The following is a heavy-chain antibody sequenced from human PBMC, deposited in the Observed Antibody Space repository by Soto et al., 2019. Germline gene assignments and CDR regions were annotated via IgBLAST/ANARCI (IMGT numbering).Heavy chain of an antibody. CDR3: ATRYPKRNVLAATPFYY. J-gene: IGHJ4*02. V-gene: IGHV1-24*01. CDR1: GYTLTELS. CDR2: FDPEDGET. D-gene: IGHD1-26*01. Sequence: ASVKVSCKVSGYTLTELSMHWVRQAPGKGLEWMGGFDPEDGETIYAQKFQGRVTMTEETSADTAYMELSSLRSEQTAVYYCATRYPKRNVLAATPFYYWGQGTLVTVSS.